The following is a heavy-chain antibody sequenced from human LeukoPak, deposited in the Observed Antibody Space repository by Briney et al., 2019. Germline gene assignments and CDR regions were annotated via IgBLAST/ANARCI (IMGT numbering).Heavy chain of an antibody. CDR1: GGTFSSYA. CDR3: ASRSGIAVGERPSNYYYYYYMDV. D-gene: IGHD6-19*01. J-gene: IGHJ6*03. Sequence: GASVKVSCKASGGTFSSYAISWVRQAPGQGLEWMGGIIPIFGTANYAQKFQGRVTITADESTSTAYMELSSLRSEDTAVYYCASRSGIAVGERPSNYYYYYYMDVWGKGTTVTISS. CDR2: IIPIFGTA. V-gene: IGHV1-69*13.